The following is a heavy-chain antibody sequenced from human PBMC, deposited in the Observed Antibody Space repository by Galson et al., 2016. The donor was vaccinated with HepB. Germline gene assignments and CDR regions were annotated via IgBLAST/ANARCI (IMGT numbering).Heavy chain of an antibody. J-gene: IGHJ4*02. CDR3: AKGDGGYYLVVDS. CDR2: ISGAGGGT. CDR1: GLPANNYA. V-gene: IGHV3-43*02. Sequence: SLRLSCAASGLPANNYAMHWVRQAPGKGLEWVSLISGAGGGTYYADSVKGRFTISRDISKPSLYLQMNTLRTEDTALYYCAKGDGGYYLVVDSWGQGTLVTVSS. D-gene: IGHD4-17*01.